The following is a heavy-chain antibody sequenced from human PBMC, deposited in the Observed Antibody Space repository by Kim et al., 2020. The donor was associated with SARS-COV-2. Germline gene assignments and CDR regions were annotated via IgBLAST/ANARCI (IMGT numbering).Heavy chain of an antibody. Sequence: SETLSLTCTVSGGSVSSAGFFWTWVWQPPGRGLEWIGYIHYRGTTNYNPSLRSRVTISLDTPKNQFSLKLNTVTAADSAVFYCARGFWSGYSLDWLDPWGQGILVTVSS. V-gene: IGHV4-61*08. D-gene: IGHD3-3*01. CDR3: ARGFWSGYSLDWLDP. CDR2: IHYRGTT. CDR1: GGSVSSAGFF. J-gene: IGHJ5*02.